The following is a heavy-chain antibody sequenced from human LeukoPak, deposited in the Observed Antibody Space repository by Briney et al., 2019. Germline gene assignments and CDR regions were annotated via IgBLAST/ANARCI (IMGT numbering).Heavy chain of an antibody. CDR2: MNPNSGNT. J-gene: IGHJ3*02. CDR3: ARVPARDGYNHGATVVAFDI. Sequence: GASVKVSCKASGYTFTSYDINWVRQATGQGLEWMGWMNPNSGNTGYAQKFQGRVTITRNTSISTAYMELSSLRSEDTAVYYCARVPARDGYNHGATVVAFDIWGQGTMVTVSS. V-gene: IGHV1-8*03. CDR1: GYTFTSYD. D-gene: IGHD5-24*01.